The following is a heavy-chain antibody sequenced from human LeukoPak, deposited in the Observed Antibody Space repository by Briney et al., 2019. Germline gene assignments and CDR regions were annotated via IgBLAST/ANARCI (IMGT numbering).Heavy chain of an antibody. CDR1: GGSISSSSYY. V-gene: IGHV4-39*07. D-gene: IGHD6-19*01. CDR2: IYYSGST. J-gene: IGHJ5*02. Sequence: SETLSLTCTVSGGSISSSSYYWGWIRQPPGKGLEWIGSIYYSGSTYYNPSLKSRVTISVDTSKNQFSLKLSSVTAADTAVYYCARDVKLAVAGTEWFDPWGQGTLVTVSS. CDR3: ARDVKLAVAGTEWFDP.